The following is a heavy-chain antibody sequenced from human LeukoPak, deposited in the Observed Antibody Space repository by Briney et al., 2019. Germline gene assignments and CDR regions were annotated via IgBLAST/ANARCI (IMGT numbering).Heavy chain of an antibody. V-gene: IGHV3-23*01. CDR1: GFTFSNYA. CDR3: ARDPNGDYIGAFEI. J-gene: IGHJ3*02. Sequence: PGGSLRLSCAASGFTFSNYAMMWLRQAPGKGPEGVSAIRGSGSGTYYADSVRRRFTFSRDNSRNSLYLPMHRLRAEDTAIYFCARDPNGDYIGAFEILGQGTKVTVSS. CDR2: IRGSGSGT. D-gene: IGHD4-17*01.